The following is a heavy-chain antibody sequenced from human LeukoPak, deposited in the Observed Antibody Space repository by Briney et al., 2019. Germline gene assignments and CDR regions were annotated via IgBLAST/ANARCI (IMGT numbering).Heavy chain of an antibody. D-gene: IGHD6-19*01. Sequence: ASVKVSCKASGYTFTSYDISWVRQAPGQGLEWMGWISAGNGNTNYAQKLQGRVTMTTDTSTSTAYMELRSLRSDDTAVYYCARGGSGWYLWYFDYWGQGTLVTVSS. CDR3: ARGGSGWYLWYFDY. CDR2: ISAGNGNT. V-gene: IGHV1-18*01. J-gene: IGHJ4*02. CDR1: GYTFTSYD.